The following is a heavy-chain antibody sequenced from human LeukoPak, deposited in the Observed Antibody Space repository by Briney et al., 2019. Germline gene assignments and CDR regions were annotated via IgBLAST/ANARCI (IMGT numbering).Heavy chain of an antibody. Sequence: GXXXXGSIYYSGSTYYNPSLKSRVTISVDTSKNQFSLKLSSVTAADTAVYYCARLANYDFWSGYLSRWGQGTLVTVSS. D-gene: IGHD3-3*01. V-gene: IGHV4-39*01. J-gene: IGHJ4*02. CDR2: IYYSGST. CDR3: ARLANYDFWSGYLSR.